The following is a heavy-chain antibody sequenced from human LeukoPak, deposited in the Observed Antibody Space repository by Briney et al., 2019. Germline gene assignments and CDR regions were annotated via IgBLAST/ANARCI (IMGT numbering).Heavy chain of an antibody. D-gene: IGHD2-8*01. CDR1: GYTFTSYA. CDR3: AREGGSIPLYGHPTGTFVY. CDR2: INAGNGNT. V-gene: IGHV1-3*03. J-gene: IGHJ4*02. Sequence: ASVKVSCKASGYTFTSYAMHWVRQAPGQRLEWMGWINAGNGNTKYSQEFQGRVTITRDTSASTTYMELSSLRSEDMAVYYCAREGGSIPLYGHPTGTFVYWGQGTLVTVSS.